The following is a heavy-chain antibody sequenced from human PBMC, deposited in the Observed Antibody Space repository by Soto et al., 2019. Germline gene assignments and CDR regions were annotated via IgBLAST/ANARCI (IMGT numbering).Heavy chain of an antibody. V-gene: IGHV4-31*03. D-gene: IGHD3-10*01. Sequence: QVHLQESGPGLVKPSQTLSLTCTVSGGSITSGGYYWTWIRQHPGKGLEWIGYIYYSGSTFYNPSLKSRVSISLDTSKNQFSLNLSSVTAADTAVYYCARDDYRTYYPVSGSYPPPSHYGMDVWGPGTTVTVSS. CDR3: ARDDYRTYYPVSGSYPPPSHYGMDV. CDR2: IYYSGST. J-gene: IGHJ6*02. CDR1: GGSITSGGYY.